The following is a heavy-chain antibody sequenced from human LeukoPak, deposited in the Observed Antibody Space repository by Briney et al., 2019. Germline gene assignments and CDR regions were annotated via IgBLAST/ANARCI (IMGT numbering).Heavy chain of an antibody. J-gene: IGHJ4*02. Sequence: GGSLRLSCAASGFTFSSYWMHWVRQVPGKGLVWVSRINPGGSSTDYADSVKGRFTISRDNAENTLYLQMDSLRAEDTAVYYCARSNQADDYWGQGTLVTVSS. D-gene: IGHD1-14*01. CDR3: ARSNQADDY. CDR1: GFTFSSYW. CDR2: INPGGSST. V-gene: IGHV3-74*01.